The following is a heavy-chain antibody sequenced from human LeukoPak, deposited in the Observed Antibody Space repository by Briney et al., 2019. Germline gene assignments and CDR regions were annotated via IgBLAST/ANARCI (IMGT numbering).Heavy chain of an antibody. CDR1: GFTFSDYY. CDR2: IISSGSTI. V-gene: IGHV3-11*01. J-gene: IGHJ4*02. Sequence: GGSLRLSCAASGFTFSDYYMSWIRQAPGKGLEWVSYIISSGSTIYYADSVKGRFTISRDNAKNSLYLQMNSLRAEDTAVYYCARARRYDYGSGSYPDYWGQGTWSPSPQ. D-gene: IGHD3-10*01. CDR3: ARARRYDYGSGSYPDY.